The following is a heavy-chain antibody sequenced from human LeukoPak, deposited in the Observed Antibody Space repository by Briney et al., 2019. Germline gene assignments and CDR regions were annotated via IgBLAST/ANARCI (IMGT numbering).Heavy chain of an antibody. CDR1: GFTFSSYG. CDR3: VKDSTHFRVWDSYDTAGLNY. D-gene: IGHD3-22*01. J-gene: IGHJ4*02. Sequence: GGSLRLSCAASGFTFSSYGMHWVRQAPGKGLEWVAFIRYDGNNKYYADSVKRRFTVSRDNSKNTLYLQMNSLRAEDTAVYYCVKDSTHFRVWDSYDTAGLNYWGQGTLVTVSS. V-gene: IGHV3-30*02. CDR2: IRYDGNNK.